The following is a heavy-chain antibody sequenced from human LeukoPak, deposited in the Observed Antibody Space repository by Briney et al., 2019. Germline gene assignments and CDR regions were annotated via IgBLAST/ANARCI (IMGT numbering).Heavy chain of an antibody. V-gene: IGHV3-73*01. Sequence: PGGSLRLSCAASGFTFSGSAMHWVRQASGKGLEWVGRIRSKANSYATAYAASVKGRFTISRDDSKNTAYLQMNSLKTEDTAVYYCTSQDYYDSSGYYIGAGYWGQGTLVTVSS. CDR2: IRSKANSYAT. CDR1: GFTFSGSA. J-gene: IGHJ4*02. D-gene: IGHD3-22*01. CDR3: TSQDYYDSSGYYIGAGY.